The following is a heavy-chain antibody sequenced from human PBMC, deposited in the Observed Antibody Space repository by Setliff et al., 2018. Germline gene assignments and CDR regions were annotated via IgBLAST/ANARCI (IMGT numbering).Heavy chain of an antibody. V-gene: IGHV4-39*01. D-gene: IGHD2-15*01. CDR1: DGSISSSSYY. J-gene: IGHJ3*01. Sequence: KSSETLSLTCSVSDGSISSSSYYWGWIRQPPGKGLEWIGSINYSGNTYYNPSLTSRVTISVDTSKNQFSLKLRSVTAADTAIFYCARLPGYCGGGSCYGYYTFDVWGQGTMVTVSS. CDR3: ARLPGYCGGGSCYGYYTFDV. CDR2: INYSGNT.